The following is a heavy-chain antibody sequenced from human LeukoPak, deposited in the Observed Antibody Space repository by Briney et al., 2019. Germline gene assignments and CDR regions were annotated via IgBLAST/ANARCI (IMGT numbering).Heavy chain of an antibody. Sequence: GGSLRLSCAASGFTFSSYSMNWVRQAPGKGLEWVSSISSSSSYIYYADSVKGRFTISRDNAKNSLYLQMNSLRAEDTAVYYCARARSLGANSNQIDYWGQGTLVTVSS. V-gene: IGHV3-21*01. J-gene: IGHJ4*02. CDR1: GFTFSSYS. CDR2: ISSSSSYI. D-gene: IGHD1-26*01. CDR3: ARARSLGANSNQIDY.